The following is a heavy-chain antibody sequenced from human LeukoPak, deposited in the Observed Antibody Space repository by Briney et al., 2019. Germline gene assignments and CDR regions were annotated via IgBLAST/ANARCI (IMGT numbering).Heavy chain of an antibody. CDR2: IYHSGST. J-gene: IGHJ4*02. V-gene: IGHV4-38-2*02. Sequence: SETLSLTCTVSGYSISSGYYWGWIRQPPGKGLEWIGSIYHSGSTYYNPSLKSRVTMSVDTSKNQFSLKLSSVTAADTAVYYCARDLYYFDYWGQGTLVTVSS. CDR3: ARDLYYFDY. CDR1: GYSISSGYY.